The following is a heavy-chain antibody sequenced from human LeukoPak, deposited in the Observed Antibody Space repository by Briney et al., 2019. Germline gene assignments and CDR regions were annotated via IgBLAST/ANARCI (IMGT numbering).Heavy chain of an antibody. J-gene: IGHJ4*02. CDR3: AKIGYCSTTTCYSTVFDS. V-gene: IGHV4-39*01. CDR2: IYHTGST. D-gene: IGHD2-2*01. CDR1: GASITNTSLSNNGYF. Sequence: SETLSLTCAISGASITNTSLSNNGYFWGWIRQPPGKGLQWIGSIYHTGSTYYSPSLKSRVTISVDTSKNQFSLKLNFVTAADTAVYYCAKIGYCSTTTCYSTVFDSWGQGTLVTVSS.